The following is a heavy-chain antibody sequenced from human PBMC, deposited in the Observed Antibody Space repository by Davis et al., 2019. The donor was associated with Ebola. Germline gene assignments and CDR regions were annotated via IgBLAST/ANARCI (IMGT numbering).Heavy chain of an antibody. J-gene: IGHJ4*02. CDR3: AKMLDSSGWYGFYYFDY. CDR2: IDDSGGGT. CDR1: GFNFRSYG. D-gene: IGHD6-19*01. Sequence: GESLKISCAASGFNFRSYGMHWVRQAPGKGLEWVASIDDSGGGTYYAVSVKGRFTISRDNSKNTLYLQMNSLRAEDTAVYYCAKMLDSSGWYGFYYFDYWGQGTLVTVSS. V-gene: IGHV3-NL1*01.